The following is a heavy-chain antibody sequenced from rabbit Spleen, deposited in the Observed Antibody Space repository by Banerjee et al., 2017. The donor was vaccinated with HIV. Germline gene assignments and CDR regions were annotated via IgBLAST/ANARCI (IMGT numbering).Heavy chain of an antibody. CDR1: GFSFSSSDY. D-gene: IGHD8-1*01. V-gene: IGHV1S45*01. J-gene: IGHJ6*01. CDR3: ARDTGSSFSSYGMDL. CDR2: IDAGSSGFT. Sequence: EQLVESGGGLVQPEGSLTLTCTASGFSFSSSDYMCWVRQAPGKGLEWISCIDAGSSGFTYFATWAKGRFTCSKTSSTTVTLQMTRLTAADTATYFCARDTGSSFSSYGMDLWGQGTLVTVS.